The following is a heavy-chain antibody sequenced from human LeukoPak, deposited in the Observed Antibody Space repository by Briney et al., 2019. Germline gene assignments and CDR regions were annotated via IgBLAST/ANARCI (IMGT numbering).Heavy chain of an antibody. CDR3: ARSPSGSYWFDP. CDR2: IYYSGST. J-gene: IGHJ5*02. V-gene: IGHV4-59*01. D-gene: IGHD3-10*01. Sequence: SETLSLTCTVSGGSISSYYWNWIRQPPGKGLEWIGYIYYSGSTNYNPSLKSRVTISVDTSKNQFSLKLSSVTAADTAVYYCARSPSGSYWFDPWGQGTLVTVSS. CDR1: GGSISSYY.